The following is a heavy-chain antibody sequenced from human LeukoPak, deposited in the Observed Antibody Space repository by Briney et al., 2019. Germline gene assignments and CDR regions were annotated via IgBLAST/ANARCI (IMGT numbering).Heavy chain of an antibody. Sequence: PSETLSLTCAVYGGSFSGYYWSWIRQPPGKGLEWIGEINHSGSTNYNPSLKSRVTMSVDTSKNQFSLKLSSVTAADTAVYYCARALAARRDYYDSSGYPGHFDYWGQGTLVTVSS. CDR2: INHSGST. CDR1: GGSFSGYY. V-gene: IGHV4-34*01. CDR3: ARALAARRDYYDSSGYPGHFDY. D-gene: IGHD3-22*01. J-gene: IGHJ4*02.